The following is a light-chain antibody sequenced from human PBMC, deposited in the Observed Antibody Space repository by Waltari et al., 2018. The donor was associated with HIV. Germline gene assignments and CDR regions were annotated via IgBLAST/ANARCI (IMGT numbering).Light chain of an antibody. J-gene: IGLJ1*01. V-gene: IGLV1-40*01. Sequence: QSVLTQPPSVSGAPGQRVTISCTGSSSNIGSTFDVHWYQLPPGSAPNLLSFANSNRPSGFPDRVSASKTATSASLAIRGLQPEDEAEYYCQSFDNSLNGYVFVTGTTVIVL. CDR3: QSFDNSLNGYV. CDR2: ANS. CDR1: SSNIGSTFD.